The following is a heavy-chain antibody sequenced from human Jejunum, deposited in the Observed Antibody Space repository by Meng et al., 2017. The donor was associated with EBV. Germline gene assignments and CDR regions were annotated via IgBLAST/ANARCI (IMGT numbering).Heavy chain of an antibody. CDR1: GDSIDSRNW. CDR2: IYYSGST. CDR3: VRGGDYCLVY. D-gene: IGHD2-21*02. V-gene: IGHV4-4*02. J-gene: IGHJ4*02. Sequence: VQPKVSGPGRGKPSGTLSLTCAVSGDSIDSRNWRSWVRQSPERGLEWIGEIYYSGSTNYNPSLKSRVTILVDRSENHFSLHLSSVTAADTAVYYCVRGGDYCLVYWGQGTLVTVSS.